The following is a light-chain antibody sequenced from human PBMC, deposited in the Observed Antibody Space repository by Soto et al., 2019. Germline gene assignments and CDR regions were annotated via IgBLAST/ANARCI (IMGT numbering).Light chain of an antibody. V-gene: IGKV3-15*01. CDR1: ESVNGN. J-gene: IGKJ1*01. Sequence: EIVMTQSPDTLSVSPGETATLSCRASESVNGNLAWYQQKPGQAPRLLIHRASTRANGVTARFSGSGSGTEYTLTINRLQSEDFAVYYCQQYNYWPSFGQGTKVDIK. CDR3: QQYNYWPS. CDR2: RAS.